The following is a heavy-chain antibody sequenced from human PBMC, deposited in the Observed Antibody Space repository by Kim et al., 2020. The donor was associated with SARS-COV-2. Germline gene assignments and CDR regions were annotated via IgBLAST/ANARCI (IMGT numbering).Heavy chain of an antibody. D-gene: IGHD3-22*01. Sequence: GGSLRLSCAAAGFTVSTSGMSWVRQTPGRGLEWVSVITNAGFTSYVDSVKGRFTISRDNDKNTLYLQMNSLRAEDTALYYCAKSRGYLQFDYWGQGILVT. J-gene: IGHJ4*02. CDR3: AKSRGYLQFDY. CDR1: GFTVSTSG. V-gene: IGHV3-23*01. CDR2: ITNAGFT.